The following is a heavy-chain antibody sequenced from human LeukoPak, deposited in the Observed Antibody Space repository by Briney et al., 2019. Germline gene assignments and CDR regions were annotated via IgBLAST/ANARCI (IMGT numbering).Heavy chain of an antibody. D-gene: IGHD6-19*01. CDR1: GGSFSGYY. V-gene: IGHV4-34*01. CDR3: ARLYSCGWYRIDY. Sequence: SETLSLTCAVYGGSFSGYYWSWIRQPPGKGLEWIGEINHSGSTNYNPSLKSRVTISVDTSKNQFSLKLSSVTAADTAVYYCARLYSCGWYRIDYWGQGTLVTVSS. J-gene: IGHJ4*02. CDR2: INHSGST.